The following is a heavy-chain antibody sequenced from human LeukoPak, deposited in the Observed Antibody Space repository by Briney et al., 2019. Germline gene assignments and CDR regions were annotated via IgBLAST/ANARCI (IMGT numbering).Heavy chain of an antibody. CDR2: ISGSGGDT. D-gene: IGHD2-8*01. Sequence: GGSLRLSCAASGFTFNSYAMSWVRQAPGKGLGWVSSISGSGGDTYYADSVRGRFTISRDNSRNTLYLQMISLRPEDTAVYYCAKDTSIGKYCTNGVCSPFDYWGQGTLVTVSS. CDR3: AKDTSIGKYCTNGVCSPFDY. CDR1: GFTFNSYA. V-gene: IGHV3-23*01. J-gene: IGHJ4*02.